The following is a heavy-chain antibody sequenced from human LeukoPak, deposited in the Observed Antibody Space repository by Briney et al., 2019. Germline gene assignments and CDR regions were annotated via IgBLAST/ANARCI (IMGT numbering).Heavy chain of an antibody. CDR3: ARRASSGTYFDY. Sequence: GESLKISCKGSGYRFSNSWIGWVRQMPGKALEWMGIIYPGDSGIIYSPSFRGQVSISADKSISTAYLQWSSLKASDTAMYYCARRASSGTYFDYWGQGILVTVSS. J-gene: IGHJ4*02. V-gene: IGHV5-51*01. CDR2: IYPGDSGI. CDR1: GYRFSNSW. D-gene: IGHD1-26*01.